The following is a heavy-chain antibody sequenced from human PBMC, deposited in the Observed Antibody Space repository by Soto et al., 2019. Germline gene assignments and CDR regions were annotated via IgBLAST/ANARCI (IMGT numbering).Heavy chain of an antibody. CDR3: ARDRVGYCSSTSCRDAFDI. V-gene: IGHV3-30-3*01. CDR2: ISYDGSNK. D-gene: IGHD2-2*01. J-gene: IGHJ3*02. CDR1: GFTFSSYA. Sequence: GGSLRLSCAASGFTFSSYAMHWVRQAPGKGLEWVAVISYDGSNKYYADSVKGRFTISRDNSKNTLYLQMNSLRAEGTAVYYCARDRVGYCSSTSCRDAFDIWGQGTMVTVSS.